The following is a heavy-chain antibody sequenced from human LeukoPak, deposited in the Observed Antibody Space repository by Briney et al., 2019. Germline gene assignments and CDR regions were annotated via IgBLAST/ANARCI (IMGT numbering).Heavy chain of an antibody. CDR2: TSDSGGHT. V-gene: IGHV4-59*12. CDR3: AREWDNSWFDP. Sequence: SETLSLTCTVSGGSISGYYWNWIRQPPGQGLEWIGYTSDSGGHTDYNPSLKSRVTMSVDTSKNQFSLKLSSVTAADTAVYYCAREWDNSWFDPWGQGTLVTVSS. CDR1: GGSISGYY. D-gene: IGHD1-26*01. J-gene: IGHJ5*02.